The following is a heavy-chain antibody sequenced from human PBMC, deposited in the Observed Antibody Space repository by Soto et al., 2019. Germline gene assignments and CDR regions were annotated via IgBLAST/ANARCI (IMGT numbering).Heavy chain of an antibody. CDR1: GFSLTTSGVG. D-gene: IGHD3-3*01. J-gene: IGHJ4*02. CDR3: AHRVLRTVFGLVTTTAIYFDF. Sequence: QITLNESGPTVVRPTETLTLTCRFSGFSLTTSGVGVGWIRQSPGKAPEWLALIYWDDDKRYSASLKSRLTITNDTSKNQVVLTVSALDPTDTATYYCAHRVLRTVFGLVTTTAIYFDFWGQGTPVAVSS. V-gene: IGHV2-5*02. CDR2: IYWDDDK.